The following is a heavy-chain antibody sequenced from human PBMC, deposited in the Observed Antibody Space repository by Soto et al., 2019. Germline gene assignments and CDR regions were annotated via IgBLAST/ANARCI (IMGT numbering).Heavy chain of an antibody. CDR3: ARMVLEVPIYYDSSGYSFDY. J-gene: IGHJ4*02. V-gene: IGHV4-31*02. Sequence: TLSLTCTVSGGSISSGGYYWSWIRQHPGKGLEWIGYIYYSGSTYYNPSLKSRVTISVDTSKNQFSLKLSSVTAADTAVYYCARMVLEVPIYYDSSGYSFDYWGQGTLVTVSS. CDR1: GGSISSGGYY. CDR2: IYYSGST. D-gene: IGHD3-22*01.